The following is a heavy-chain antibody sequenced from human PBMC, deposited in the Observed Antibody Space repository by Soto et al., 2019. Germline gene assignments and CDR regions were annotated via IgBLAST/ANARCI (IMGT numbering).Heavy chain of an antibody. J-gene: IGHJ4*02. CDR1: GFTFSSYG. CDR2: IWYDGSKK. CDR3: ARDPQLSRIVSKGAAPFDS. V-gene: IGHV3-33*01. D-gene: IGHD1-1*01. Sequence: QVQLVESGGGVVQPGRSLRLSCAASGFTFSSYGMHWVRQAPGKGLEWVAVIWYDGSKKYYADSVKGRFTISRDNSKNTLYLQMNSLRAEDTAVYYCARDPQLSRIVSKGAAPFDSWGQGTLVTVSS.